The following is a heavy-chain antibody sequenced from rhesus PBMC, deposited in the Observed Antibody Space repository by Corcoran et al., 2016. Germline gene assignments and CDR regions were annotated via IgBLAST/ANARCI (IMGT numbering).Heavy chain of an antibody. D-gene: IGHD4-23*01. Sequence: QLQLQESGPGLVKPSETLSLTCAVSGGSISSNWWIGRISGSGGSTSYNPSLSSRVTISTATSKNQLSLKLISVTAADTAVYYCAREIGTVTTRGRNNRFDVWGPGVLVTVSS. CDR2: ISGSGGST. V-gene: IGHV4-173*01. CDR1: GGSISSNW. J-gene: IGHJ5-1*01. CDR3: AREIGTVTTRGRNNRFDV.